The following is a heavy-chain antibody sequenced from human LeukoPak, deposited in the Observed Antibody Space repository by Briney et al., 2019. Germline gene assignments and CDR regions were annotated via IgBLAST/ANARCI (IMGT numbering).Heavy chain of an antibody. V-gene: IGHV4-34*01. D-gene: IGHD6-13*01. CDR3: ARGSEKPAAGTGYYFDY. CDR2: INHSGGT. Sequence: PSETLSLTCAVCGESFSGFHWSWIRQPPGKGLEWIGEINHSGGTNYSPSLKSRVTISVDTSKNQFSLKLSSVAAADTAVYYCARGSEKPAAGTGYYFDYWGQGTLVTVSS. J-gene: IGHJ4*02. CDR1: GESFSGFH.